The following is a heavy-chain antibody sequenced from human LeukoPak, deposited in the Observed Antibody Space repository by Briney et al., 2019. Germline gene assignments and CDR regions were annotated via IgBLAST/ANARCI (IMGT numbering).Heavy chain of an antibody. Sequence: GRSLRLSCAASRFTFSSYGMRWVCQAPGKGLEWVAVISYDGGNKYYADSVKGRFTISRDNAKNTLYLQMNSLRAGDTAVFYCARAPVQYCGGDCDTFDIWGQGTTVTVSS. D-gene: IGHD2-21*02. V-gene: IGHV3-30*03. CDR1: RFTFSSYG. CDR2: ISYDGGNK. J-gene: IGHJ3*02. CDR3: ARAPVQYCGGDCDTFDI.